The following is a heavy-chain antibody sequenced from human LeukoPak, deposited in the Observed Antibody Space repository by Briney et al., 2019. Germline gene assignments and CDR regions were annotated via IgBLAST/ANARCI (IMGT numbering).Heavy chain of an antibody. Sequence: GASVKVSCKASGYTFTGYYMHWVRQAPGQGLEWMGWINPNSGGTNYAQKFQGRVTMTRDTSISTAYMELSRLRSDDTAVYYCARATQYYYDSSGYYYPFDYWGQGNLVTVSS. J-gene: IGHJ4*02. CDR3: ARATQYYYDSSGYYYPFDY. D-gene: IGHD3-22*01. CDR2: INPNSGGT. V-gene: IGHV1-2*02. CDR1: GYTFTGYY.